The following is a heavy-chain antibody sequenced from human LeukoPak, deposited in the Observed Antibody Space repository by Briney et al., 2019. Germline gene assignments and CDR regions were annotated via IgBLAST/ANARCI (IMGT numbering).Heavy chain of an antibody. J-gene: IGHJ5*02. D-gene: IGHD1-26*01. CDR2: IYPGDSDT. V-gene: IGHV5-51*01. CDR1: GYSFTRYW. Sequence: GESLKISCKAYGYSFTRYWIGWVRQLPGKGLEWMGSIYPGDSDTRYSPSFQGQVTISADKSISTAYLQWSSLKASDTAMYYCATVNPKGGSYYDLWFDPWGQGTLVTVSS. CDR3: ATVNPKGGSYYDLWFDP.